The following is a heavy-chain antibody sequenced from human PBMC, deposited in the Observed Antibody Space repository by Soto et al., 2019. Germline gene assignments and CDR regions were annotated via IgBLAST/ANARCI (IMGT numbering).Heavy chain of an antibody. J-gene: IGHJ4*02. CDR1: GYTFTTYY. D-gene: IGHD1-26*01. CDR3: ARGEWELLAHFDY. CDR2: INPSGGAT. V-gene: IGHV1-46*01. Sequence: ASVKVSCKASGYTFTTYYMHWVRQAPGQGLEWMGIINPSGGATTYAQNFQGRVTMTRDTSMSTVYMELSSLRSEDTAVYYCARGEWELLAHFDYWGQGTLVTVSS.